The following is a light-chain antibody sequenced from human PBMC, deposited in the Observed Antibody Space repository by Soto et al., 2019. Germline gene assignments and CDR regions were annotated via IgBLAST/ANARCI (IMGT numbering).Light chain of an antibody. CDR2: TAS. CDR3: QQYKTLCS. J-gene: IGKJ1*01. CDR1: QGVGSW. V-gene: IGKV1D-16*01. Sequence: DIQMTQSPSSVSASVGDRVTITCRASQGVGSWLAWYKQKPGKAPKILIYTASTLQIGVPSRFTVIGSGTKFTLAIRSMQPDEFATDVCQQYKTLCSFGQGTKVDIK.